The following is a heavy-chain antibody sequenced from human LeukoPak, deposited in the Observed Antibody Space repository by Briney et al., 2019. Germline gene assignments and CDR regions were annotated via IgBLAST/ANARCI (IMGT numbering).Heavy chain of an antibody. CDR2: IIPIFGTA. Sequence: SVKVSCKASGYTFTSYAISWVRQAPGQGLEWMGGIIPIFGTANYAQKFQGRVTITADESTSTAYMELSSLRSEDTAVYYCARDRRGYSYGYQTWRAFDIWGQGTMVTVSS. D-gene: IGHD5-18*01. CDR1: GYTFTSYA. J-gene: IGHJ3*02. CDR3: ARDRRGYSYGYQTWRAFDI. V-gene: IGHV1-69*13.